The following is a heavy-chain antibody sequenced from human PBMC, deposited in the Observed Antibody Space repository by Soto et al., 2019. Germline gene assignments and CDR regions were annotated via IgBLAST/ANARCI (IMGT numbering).Heavy chain of an antibody. D-gene: IGHD3-22*01. CDR2: ISADNGNT. V-gene: IGHV1-18*03. CDR1: GYTFTSYG. CDR3: ARDAYYYDRSGYYDY. Sequence: QVQLVQSGAEVKKSGASVKVSCKASGYTFTSYGISWVRQAPGQGLEWMGWISADNGNTNYVQKLQGRVTMTTDTSTSTAYMELRSLRSDDMAVYYCARDAYYYDRSGYYDYWGQGTLVTVSS. J-gene: IGHJ4*02.